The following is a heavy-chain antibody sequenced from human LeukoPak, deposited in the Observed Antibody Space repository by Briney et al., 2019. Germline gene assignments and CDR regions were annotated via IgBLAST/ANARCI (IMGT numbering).Heavy chain of an antibody. CDR2: IIPIFGTA. CDR1: GGTFSSYA. D-gene: IGHD3-22*01. Sequence: SVKVSCKASGGTFSSYAISWVRQAPGQGLEWMGGIIPIFGTANYAQKFQGRVTITADESTSTAYMELSSLRSEDTAVYYCARGQDYYDSSGYPYYFDYWGQGTLVTVSS. J-gene: IGHJ4*02. CDR3: ARGQDYYDSSGYPYYFDY. V-gene: IGHV1-69*13.